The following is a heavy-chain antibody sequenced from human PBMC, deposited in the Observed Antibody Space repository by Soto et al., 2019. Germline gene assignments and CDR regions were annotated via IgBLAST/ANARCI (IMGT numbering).Heavy chain of an antibody. Sequence: QVQLQESGPGLVKPSETLSLTCTVSGGSISSYYWSWIRQPPGKGLEWIGYIYYSGSTNYHPSLKSRVTISVDTSQNQFSLKLSSVTAADTAVYYCARRIAVAGHAFDIWGQGTMVTVSS. CDR2: IYYSGST. CDR3: ARRIAVAGHAFDI. V-gene: IGHV4-59*01. J-gene: IGHJ3*02. CDR1: GGSISSYY. D-gene: IGHD6-19*01.